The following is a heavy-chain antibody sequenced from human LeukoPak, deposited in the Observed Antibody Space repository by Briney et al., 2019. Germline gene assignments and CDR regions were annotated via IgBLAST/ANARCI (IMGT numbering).Heavy chain of an antibody. Sequence: TSETLSLTCTVSGGSISSGSYYWSWIRQPAGKGLEWIGRIYTSGSTNYNPSLKSRVTISVDTSKNQFSLKLSSVTAADTPVYYCARKRVGAPRERSKNYYYNHRDFGGKGTRVTFS. CDR2: IYTSGST. J-gene: IGHJ6*03. CDR1: GGSISSGSYY. CDR3: ARKRVGAPRERSKNYYYNHRDF. V-gene: IGHV4-61*02. D-gene: IGHD3-16*01.